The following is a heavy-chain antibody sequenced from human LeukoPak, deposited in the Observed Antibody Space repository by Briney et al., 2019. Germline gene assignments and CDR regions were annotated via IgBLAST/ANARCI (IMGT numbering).Heavy chain of an antibody. V-gene: IGHV3-74*01. CDR3: ARAAAVAVLDY. Sequence: GGSLRLSCAASGFTFSSYWMHWVRQAPGKGLVWVSRINTDGSSTSYADSVEGRFTISRDNAKNTLYLQMNSLRAEDTAVYYCARAAAVAVLDYWGQGTLVTVSS. CDR2: INTDGSST. CDR1: GFTFSSYW. J-gene: IGHJ4*02. D-gene: IGHD6-19*01.